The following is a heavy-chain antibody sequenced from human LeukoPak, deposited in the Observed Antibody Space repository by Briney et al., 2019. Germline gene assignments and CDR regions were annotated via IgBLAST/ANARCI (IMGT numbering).Heavy chain of an antibody. J-gene: IGHJ6*03. D-gene: IGHD3-10*01. V-gene: IGHV4-34*01. CDR1: GGSFSGYY. CDR2: INHSGST. CDR3: ARVVITMVRGVIIYYYYYYMDV. Sequence: SETLSLTCAVYGGSFSGYYWSWIRQPPGKGLEWIGEINHSGSTNYNPSLKSRVTISVDTSKNQFSLKLSSVTAADTAVYYCARVVITMVRGVIIYYYYYYMDVWGKGTTVTVFS.